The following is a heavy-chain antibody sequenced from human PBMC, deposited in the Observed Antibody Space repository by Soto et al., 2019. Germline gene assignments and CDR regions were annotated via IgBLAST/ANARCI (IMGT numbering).Heavy chain of an antibody. J-gene: IGHJ4*02. Sequence: GGSLRLSCAASGFTFSSYSMNWVRQAPGKGLEWVSYISSSSSSTIYYADSVEGRFTISRDNAKNSLYLQMNSLRAEDTAVYYCAREMDDFWSGYTQGAFDYWGQGTLVTASS. D-gene: IGHD3-3*01. CDR3: AREMDDFWSGYTQGAFDY. CDR2: ISSSSSSTI. CDR1: GFTFSSYS. V-gene: IGHV3-48*01.